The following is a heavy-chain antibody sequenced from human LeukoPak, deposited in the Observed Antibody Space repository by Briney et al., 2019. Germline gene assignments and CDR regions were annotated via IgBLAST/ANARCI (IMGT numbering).Heavy chain of an antibody. CDR3: ARVSSSDQGYYMDV. J-gene: IGHJ6*03. D-gene: IGHD1-26*01. CDR2: ISGSGGST. Sequence: GGSLRLSCAVSGFTFSSYAMNWVRQAPGKGLEWVSTISGSGGSTYYADSVKGRFTISRDNAKNSLYLQMNSLRAEDTAVYYCARVSSSDQGYYMDVWGKGTTVTVSS. V-gene: IGHV3-23*01. CDR1: GFTFSSYA.